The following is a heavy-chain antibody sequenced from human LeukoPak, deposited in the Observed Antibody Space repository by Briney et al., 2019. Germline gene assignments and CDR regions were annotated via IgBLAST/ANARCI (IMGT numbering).Heavy chain of an antibody. J-gene: IGHJ4*02. CDR2: IYYSGST. Sequence: PSETLSLTCTVSGGSISSGGYYWSWIRQHPGKGLEWTGYIYYSGSTYYNPSLKSRVTISVDTSKNQFSLKLSSVTAADTAVYYCARVLVPAVMLDYWGQGTLLTVSS. D-gene: IGHD2-2*01. CDR3: ARVLVPAVMLDY. CDR1: GGSISSGGYY. V-gene: IGHV4-31*03.